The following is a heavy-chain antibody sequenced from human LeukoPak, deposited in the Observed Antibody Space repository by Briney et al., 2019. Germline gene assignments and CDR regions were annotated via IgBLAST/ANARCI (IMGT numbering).Heavy chain of an antibody. CDR2: IYYRGTT. CDR3: ARDLSGFCSGDCRPYYFDY. Sequence: SETLSLTCTVSGGSISSSSYYWGWVRQPPGKGLEWIGTIYYRGTTYYNPSLKSRVTLSVDTSKNEFSLSLTSVTAADTAVYYCARDLSGFCSGDCRPYYFDYWGQGILVTVSS. CDR1: GGSISSSSYY. J-gene: IGHJ4*02. V-gene: IGHV4-39*07. D-gene: IGHD2-15*01.